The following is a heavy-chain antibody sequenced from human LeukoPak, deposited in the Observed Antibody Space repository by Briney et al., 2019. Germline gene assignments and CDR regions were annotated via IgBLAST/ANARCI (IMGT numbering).Heavy chain of an antibody. V-gene: IGHV4-59*08. J-gene: IGHJ5*02. CDR1: GGSIGSYY. Sequence: SETLSLTCTVSGGSIGSYYWSWIRQPPGKGLEWIGYIYYSGSTNYNPSLKSRVTISVDTSKNQFSLKLSSVTAADTAVYYCARHVGYYDSSGYYINWFDPWGQGTLVTVSS. D-gene: IGHD3-22*01. CDR2: IYYSGST. CDR3: ARHVGYYDSSGYYINWFDP.